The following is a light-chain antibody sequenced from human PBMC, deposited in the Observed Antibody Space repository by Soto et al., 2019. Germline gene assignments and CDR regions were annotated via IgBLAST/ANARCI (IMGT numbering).Light chain of an antibody. V-gene: IGKV3-20*01. J-gene: IGKJ1*01. CDR3: QQYDSSSWT. CDR2: GTS. CDR1: QSVSSSY. Sequence: EIVLTQSPGTLSLSPGERATLSCRASQSVSSSYLAWYQQKPGQAPRLLIDGTSSRATGIPDRFSGSGSGTDFTLTISRLEPEDFAVYYCQQYDSSSWTFGQGTKVEIK.